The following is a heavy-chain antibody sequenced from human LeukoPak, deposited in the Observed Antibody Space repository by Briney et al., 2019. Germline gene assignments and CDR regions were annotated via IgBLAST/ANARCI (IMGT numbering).Heavy chain of an antibody. CDR2: IYYSGST. J-gene: IGHJ6*03. CDR3: ARRKGAYSYYYYYMDV. Sequence: SETLSLTCTVSGGSISSSSYYWGWIRQPPGKGLEWIGSIYYSGSTYYNPSLKSRVTISVDTSKNQFSLKLSSVTAADTAVYYCARRKGAYSYYYYYMDVWGKETPVTVSS. D-gene: IGHD4/OR15-4a*01. V-gene: IGHV4-39*01. CDR1: GGSISSSSYY.